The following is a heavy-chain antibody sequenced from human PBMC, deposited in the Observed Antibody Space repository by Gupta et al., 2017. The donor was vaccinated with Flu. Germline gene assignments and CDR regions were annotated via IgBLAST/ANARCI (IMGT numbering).Heavy chain of an antibody. Sequence: GQQVPSGAEVKKPGASVKVSCKVSGYTFRSYAIHCGRQATRQGRDGMGCLTPNGGNTAYAQKFQGRTTMTRDTSTGTTYMELRSLRSKDTAMYYCARDAVGKDCSSTRCYIFDYWGQGTPVTVSS. D-gene: IGHD2-2*02. CDR2: LTPNGGNT. CDR1: GYTFRSYA. V-gene: IGHV1-8*01. CDR3: ARDAVGKDCSSTRCYIFDY. J-gene: IGHJ4*02.